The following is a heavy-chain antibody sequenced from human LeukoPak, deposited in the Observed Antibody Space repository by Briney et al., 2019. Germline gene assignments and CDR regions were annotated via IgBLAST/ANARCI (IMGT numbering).Heavy chain of an antibody. CDR1: GFTFSSFG. J-gene: IGHJ6*03. V-gene: IGHV3-33*01. CDR2: IWYDGSNK. CDR3: ARDRDYYYYMDV. Sequence: GRSLRLSCAASGFTFSSFGMHWVRQAPGKGLEWVALIWYDGSNKYYADSVKGRFTISRDNSKNTLYLQMDSLRAEDTAVYYCARDRDYYYYMDVWGKGTTVTVSS.